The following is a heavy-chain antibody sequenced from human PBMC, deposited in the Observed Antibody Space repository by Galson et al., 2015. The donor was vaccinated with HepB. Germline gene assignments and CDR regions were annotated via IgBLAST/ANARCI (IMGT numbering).Heavy chain of an antibody. Sequence: SLRLSCAASGFTFSSYWMHWVRQAPGKGLVWVSRINSNGSSTSYADSVKGRFTISRDNAKNTLYLQMNSLRAEDTAVYYCARELVGATGLDYWGQGTLVTVSS. D-gene: IGHD1-26*01. CDR3: ARELVGATGLDY. CDR1: GFTFSSYW. CDR2: INSNGSST. V-gene: IGHV3-74*01. J-gene: IGHJ4*02.